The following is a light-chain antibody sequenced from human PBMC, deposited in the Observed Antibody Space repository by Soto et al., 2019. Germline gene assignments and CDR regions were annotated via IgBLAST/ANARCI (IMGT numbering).Light chain of an antibody. CDR2: DAS. J-gene: IGKJ1*01. CDR3: QQYKNWPPT. CDR1: QNINDY. V-gene: IGKV1-5*01. Sequence: DIQMTQSPSTLSASVGDRVTIACRASQNINDYLAWYQQKPGKSPKVLIYDASTLESGVPSRFSGSGSGTQSTLTISSLQPDDFAVYYCQQYKNWPPTFGQGTKVDIX.